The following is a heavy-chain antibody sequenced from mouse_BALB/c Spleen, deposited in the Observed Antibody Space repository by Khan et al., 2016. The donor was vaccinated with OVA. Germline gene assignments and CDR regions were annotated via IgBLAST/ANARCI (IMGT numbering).Heavy chain of an antibody. CDR3: TRLAYYYDSEGFAY. CDR1: GFTFSTYG. V-gene: IGHV5-6*01. Sequence: EVELVESGGDLVKPGGSLKLSCAASGFTFSTYGMSWVRQAPDKRLEWVATVSTGGSYPYYPDSVQGGFTISRDNAKNTLYLQMSGLRSEDTAMFYCTRLAYYYDSEGFAYWGQGTLVTVSA. D-gene: IGHD1-1*01. CDR2: VSTGGSYP. J-gene: IGHJ3*01.